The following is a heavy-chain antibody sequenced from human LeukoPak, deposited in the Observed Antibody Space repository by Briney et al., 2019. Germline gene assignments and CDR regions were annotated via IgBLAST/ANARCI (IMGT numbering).Heavy chain of an antibody. CDR1: GFTFSDYG. J-gene: IGHJ4*02. Sequence: GGSLRLSCTASGFTFSDYGMHWVRQAPGKGLEDVSAICPDGGSTYYVDSVKGRFTISRDNSKNTLYLQMGSLRAEDTAVYYCARISYESRGYYDYWGQGTLVTVSS. CDR3: ARISYESRGYYDY. V-gene: IGHV3-64D*06. D-gene: IGHD3-22*01. CDR2: ICPDGGST.